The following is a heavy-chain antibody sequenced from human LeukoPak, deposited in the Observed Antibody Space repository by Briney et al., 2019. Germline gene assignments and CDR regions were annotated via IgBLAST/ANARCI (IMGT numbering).Heavy chain of an antibody. D-gene: IGHD2-15*01. V-gene: IGHV4-30-4*01. CDR1: GGSVSSSDYY. Sequence: PSETLSLTCTVSGGSVSSSDYYWSWIRQPPGKGLEWIGYIYHSGGTYYNPPLKSRVTISVDTSKNQFSLKLTSVTAADTAVYYCARVTCSGGSCYSFDYWGQGTLVTVSS. CDR2: IYHSGGT. J-gene: IGHJ4*02. CDR3: ARVTCSGGSCYSFDY.